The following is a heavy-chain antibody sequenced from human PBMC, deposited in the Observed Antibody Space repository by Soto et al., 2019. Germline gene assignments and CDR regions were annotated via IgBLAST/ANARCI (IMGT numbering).Heavy chain of an antibody. J-gene: IGHJ4*02. D-gene: IGHD1-26*01. Sequence: QVELVESGGDVVQPGTSLRLSCAGSGFTFSNYGMHWVRQAPGKGLEWVALISADGDAQYYVGSVRGRFTISRDNFKKTLYLQMSGLRVEDTAVYYCVKDRHEWELNQGFDKWGQGTPVIVSS. CDR3: VKDRHEWELNQGFDK. CDR1: GFTFSNYG. V-gene: IGHV3-30*18. CDR2: ISADGDAQ.